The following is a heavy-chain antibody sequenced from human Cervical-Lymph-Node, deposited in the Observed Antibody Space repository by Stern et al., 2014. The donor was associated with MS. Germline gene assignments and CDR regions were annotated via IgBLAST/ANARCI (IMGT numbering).Heavy chain of an antibody. CDR3: ARDSEMYFYGSGSSYYYGMDV. D-gene: IGHD3-10*01. CDR1: GFIMSNYG. CDR2: IWYDGSNK. J-gene: IGHJ6*02. V-gene: IGHV3-33*01. Sequence: VQLVQSGGGVVQPGRSLRLSCAASGFIMSNYGMHWVRQAPGKGLEWVAVIWYDGSNKYYADSVKGRFTISRDNSNYKMYLQMNSLRAEDTAVYYCARDSEMYFYGSGSSYYYGMDVWGQGNTVTVSS.